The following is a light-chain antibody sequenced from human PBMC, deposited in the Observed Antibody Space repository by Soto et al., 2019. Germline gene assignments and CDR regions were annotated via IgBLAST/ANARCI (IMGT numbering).Light chain of an antibody. J-gene: IGKJ2*01. CDR2: WAS. CDR3: QQYYRTPLFF. Sequence: DIVMTQSPDSLAVSLGERATINCKSSQSILYNYNNKNYLAWYQQKTGQPPKLLIHWASTRESGVPDRFSGSGSGSDFAHTISSGQAEDVAVYYCQQYYRTPLFFFGQGTKLQIK. V-gene: IGKV4-1*01. CDR1: QSILYNYNNKNY.